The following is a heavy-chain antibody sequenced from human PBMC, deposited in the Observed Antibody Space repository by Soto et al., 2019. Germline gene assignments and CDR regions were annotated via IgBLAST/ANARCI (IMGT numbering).Heavy chain of an antibody. CDR1: GFTFSSYS. CDR3: AKKVNSGSGSQFFDY. CDR2: FRSGGDDDTT. D-gene: IGHD3-10*01. Sequence: EVQLLESGGGLVQPGGSLRLSCAASGFTFSSYSMSWVRQAPGKGLEWVSGFRSGGDDDTTYYADSARGRFTISRDNSKNTLFLQMNSLRAEDTAIYYCAKKVNSGSGSQFFDYWGQGTLVTVSS. J-gene: IGHJ4*02. V-gene: IGHV3-23*01.